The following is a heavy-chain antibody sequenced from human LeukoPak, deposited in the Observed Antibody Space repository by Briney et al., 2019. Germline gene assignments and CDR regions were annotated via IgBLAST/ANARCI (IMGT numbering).Heavy chain of an antibody. CDR2: ISGSGGST. CDR1: GFTFSSYA. CDR3: AKGRQWSSDWPIDC. V-gene: IGHV3-23*01. D-gene: IGHD6-19*01. J-gene: IGHJ4*02. Sequence: GGSLRLSCAASGFTFSSYAMSWVRQAPGKGLEWVSAISGSGGSTNYADSVKGRFTISRDNSKNTLYLQMNSLRAEDTAVYYCAKGRQWSSDWPIDCWGQGTLVTVSS.